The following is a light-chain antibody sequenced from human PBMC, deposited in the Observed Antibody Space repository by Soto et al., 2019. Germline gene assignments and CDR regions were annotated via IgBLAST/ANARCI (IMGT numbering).Light chain of an antibody. V-gene: IGKV3-20*01. Sequence: EIVLTQSPGTLSLSPGERATLSCRASQSVSSSYLAWFQQKPGQAPRLLIYGASSRATGIPDRFSGSGSGTDFTLTISRLEPEDFAVYYGQQYGRSTLWTFGKGXK. J-gene: IGKJ4*01. CDR3: QQYGRSTLWT. CDR1: QSVSSSY. CDR2: GAS.